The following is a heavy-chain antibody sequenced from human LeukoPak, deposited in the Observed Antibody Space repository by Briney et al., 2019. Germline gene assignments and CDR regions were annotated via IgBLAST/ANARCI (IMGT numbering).Heavy chain of an antibody. CDR2: VYFDGGT. V-gene: IGHV4-39*07. CDR3: ARDHYYDGRGRFDP. Sequence: SETLSLTCSVSGGSFTSGTYHWGWLRQPPGKGLEWIGSVYFDGGTHYKPSLQSRVTISVDTSKNQFSLRLSSVTAADTALYYCARDHYYDGRGRFDPWGQGTLVTVSS. CDR1: GGSFTSGTYH. J-gene: IGHJ5*02. D-gene: IGHD3-16*01.